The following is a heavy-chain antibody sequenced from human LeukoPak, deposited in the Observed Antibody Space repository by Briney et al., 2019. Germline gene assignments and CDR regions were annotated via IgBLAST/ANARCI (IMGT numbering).Heavy chain of an antibody. D-gene: IGHD2-2*02. CDR2: INPNSGGT. CDR3: ASAIGKCSSTSCYTNYYYMDV. Sequence: ASVKVSCKASGYTFTGYYMHWVRQAPGQGLEWMGWINPNSGGTNYAQKFQGRVTMTRDTSISTAYMELSRLRSDDTAVYYCASAIGKCSSTSCYTNYYYMDVWGKGTTVTVSS. CDR1: GYTFTGYY. V-gene: IGHV1-2*02. J-gene: IGHJ6*03.